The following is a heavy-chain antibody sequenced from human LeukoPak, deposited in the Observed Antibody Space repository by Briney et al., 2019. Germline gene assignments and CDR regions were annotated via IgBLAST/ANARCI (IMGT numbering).Heavy chain of an antibody. J-gene: IGHJ4*02. Sequence: GGSLRLSCTASGFAFSVYAMSWLRQPPGKGLEWVSCIKTDGSITAYAGSVKGRFTISRDNAKNTLYLQMNSLRADDTAVYYCARDGDAPMTDFDYWGQGTLVTVSS. CDR3: ARDGDAPMTDFDY. CDR1: GFAFSVYA. CDR2: IKTDGSIT. D-gene: IGHD2-21*02. V-gene: IGHV3-74*01.